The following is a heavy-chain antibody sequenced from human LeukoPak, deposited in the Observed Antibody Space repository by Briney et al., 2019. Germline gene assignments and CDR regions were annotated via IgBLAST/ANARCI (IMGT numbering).Heavy chain of an antibody. D-gene: IGHD3-22*01. CDR3: ARGTSGYYYF. CDR2: IIPILGTA. CDR1: GGTFSSYT. J-gene: IGHJ4*02. V-gene: IGHV1-69*08. Sequence: ASVKVSCKASGGTFSSYTISWVRQAPGQGLEWMGRIIPILGTANYAQKFQGRVTITADKSTSTAYMELSSLRSEDTAVYYCARGTSGYYYFWGQGTLVTVSS.